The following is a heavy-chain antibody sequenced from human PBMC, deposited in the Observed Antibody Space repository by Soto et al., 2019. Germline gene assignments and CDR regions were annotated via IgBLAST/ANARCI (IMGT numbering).Heavy chain of an antibody. V-gene: IGHV4-39*01. J-gene: IGHJ4*02. CDR3: ARHDGYSYGFDY. CDR1: GDSLNSRSYY. Sequence: QLHLQESGPGLVKPSETLSLTCSVSGDSLNSRSYYWGWIRQPPGKGLEWIGNIYYNGRTYYNPSLKSRLTILVDTSKNKFSLEVTSVTAADTGIYYCARHDGYSYGFDYWGQGALVTVSS. CDR2: IYYNGRT. D-gene: IGHD5-18*01.